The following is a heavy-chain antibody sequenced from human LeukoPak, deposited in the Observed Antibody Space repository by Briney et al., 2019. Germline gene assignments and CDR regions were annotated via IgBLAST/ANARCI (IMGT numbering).Heavy chain of an antibody. CDR3: ARDRGTTMVRSFDI. V-gene: IGHV3-48*03. J-gene: IGHJ3*02. CDR2: ISASGSSI. D-gene: IGHD4/OR15-4a*01. CDR1: GFTFSSYE. Sequence: GRSLRLSCAASGFTFSSYEMNWVRQAPGKGLEWGSYISASGSSIYYADSVKGRFTISRDSAKNSLYLQLNSLRAEDTAVYYCARDRGTTMVRSFDIWGQGTMVTVSS.